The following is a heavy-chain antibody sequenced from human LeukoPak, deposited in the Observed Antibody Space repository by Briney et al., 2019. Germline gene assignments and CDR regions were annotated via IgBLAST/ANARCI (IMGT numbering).Heavy chain of an antibody. V-gene: IGHV4-4*09. CDR1: GGSISRYY. J-gene: IGHJ4*02. Sequence: SETLSLTCTGSGGSISRYYWSWIRQPAWKGLEWVGYIYTSGSTNYNPSLKSRVTISLDTSKNPFSLKLSSVTAADTAVYYCARSHYYASKEFDYWGQGTLVTVSS. CDR3: ARSHYYASKEFDY. CDR2: IYTSGST. D-gene: IGHD3-22*01.